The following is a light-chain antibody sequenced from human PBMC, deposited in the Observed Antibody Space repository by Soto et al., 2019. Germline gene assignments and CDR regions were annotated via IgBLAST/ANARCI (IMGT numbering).Light chain of an antibody. V-gene: IGKV3-15*01. J-gene: IGKJ4*01. CDR1: QSVTSN. CDR3: QQYNGWPLT. CDR2: GAS. Sequence: EIVMTQSPATLSVSPGERATLSCRASQSVTSNLAWYQQKPGQAPRLVIYGASTRATGTPARFSGSGSGTEFTLTISSLQSEDFELYYCQQYNGWPLTFGGGTKVEI.